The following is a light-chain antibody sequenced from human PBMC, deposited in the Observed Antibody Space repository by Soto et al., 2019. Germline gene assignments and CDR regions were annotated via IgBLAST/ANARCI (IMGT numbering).Light chain of an antibody. CDR1: QKIHNF. Sequence: DIQMTQSPSSLSASLGDRVTVTCRASQKIHNFVSWYQQKAGQAPKLLIFLASTLESGVPSRFGGSGSGTDFTLTISSLQPEDFATYYCQQSFSNPRTFGGGTKVDIK. J-gene: IGKJ4*01. V-gene: IGKV1-39*01. CDR3: QQSFSNPRT. CDR2: LAS.